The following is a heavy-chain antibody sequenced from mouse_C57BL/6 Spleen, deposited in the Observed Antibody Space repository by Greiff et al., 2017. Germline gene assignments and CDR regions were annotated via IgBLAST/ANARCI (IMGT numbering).Heavy chain of an antibody. D-gene: IGHD1-1*01. CDR2: IWRGGST. CDR3: AKIGSSYGYAMDY. CDR1: GFSLTSYG. J-gene: IGHJ4*01. Sequence: QVQLKESGPGLVQPSQSLSITCTVSGFSLTSYGVHWVRQSPGKGLEWLGVIWRGGSTDYNAAFMSRLSITKDNSKSQVFFKMNSLQADDTAIYYCAKIGSSYGYAMDYWGQGTSGTVSS. V-gene: IGHV2-5*01.